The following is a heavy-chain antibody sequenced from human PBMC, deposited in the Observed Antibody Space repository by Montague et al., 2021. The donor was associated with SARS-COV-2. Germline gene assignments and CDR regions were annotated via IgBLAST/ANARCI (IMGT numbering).Heavy chain of an antibody. D-gene: IGHD3-10*01. CDR2: ISAYNGNT. J-gene: IGHJ4*02. CDR3: ARDPGPTVLLWFGEGGAFDY. CDR1: GYTFTSYG. Sequence: SVKVSCKASGYTFTSYGISWVRQAPGQGLEWMGWISAYNGNTNYAQKLQGRVTMTTDTSTSTAYMELRSLRSDDTAVYYCARDPGPTVLLWFGEGGAFDYWGQGNLVTVSS. V-gene: IGHV1-18*01.